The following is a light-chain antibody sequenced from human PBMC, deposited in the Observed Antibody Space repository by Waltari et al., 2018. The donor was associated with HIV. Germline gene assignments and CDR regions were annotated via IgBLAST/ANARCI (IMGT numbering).Light chain of an antibody. CDR2: DVS. Sequence: QSALPQPASVSGSPGKSITIPCTGTSSDIGSYNPVSCYQQHPGKAPRLMIYDVSNRPSGVSDRFSGSKSGNTASLTISGLQAEDEAHYYCSSYTTSSTFFGGGTKLTVL. V-gene: IGLV2-14*01. J-gene: IGLJ2*01. CDR3: SSYTTSSTF. CDR1: SSDIGSYNP.